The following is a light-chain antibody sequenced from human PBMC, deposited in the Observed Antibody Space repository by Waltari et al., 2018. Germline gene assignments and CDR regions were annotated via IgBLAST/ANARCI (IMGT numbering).Light chain of an antibody. CDR3: SSYTSSRTRV. V-gene: IGLV2-14*01. Sequence: QSALTQPASVSGSPGQSITISCPGTSRDVGGYNYVSWYQQHPGKAPKLMIYDVTNRPSGVSNRCPGSKSDNPASPTISGLQAEDEADYYCSSYTSSRTRVFGGGTKLTVL. CDR2: DVT. CDR1: SRDVGGYNY. J-gene: IGLJ3*02.